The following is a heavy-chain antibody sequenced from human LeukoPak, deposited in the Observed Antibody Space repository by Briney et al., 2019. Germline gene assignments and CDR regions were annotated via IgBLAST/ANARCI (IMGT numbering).Heavy chain of an antibody. V-gene: IGHV1-2*02. J-gene: IGHJ4*02. CDR3: ARWMTTVITPDY. CDR2: INPNSGGT. D-gene: IGHD4-11*01. CDR1: GYTFNGYY. Sequence: ASVKVSCKASGYTFNGYYLRWVRQAPGQGLEWMGWINPNSGGTNYAQNFQGRVTMTRDTSISTAYMELSRLRSDDTAVYYCARWMTTVITPDYWGQGTLVTVSS.